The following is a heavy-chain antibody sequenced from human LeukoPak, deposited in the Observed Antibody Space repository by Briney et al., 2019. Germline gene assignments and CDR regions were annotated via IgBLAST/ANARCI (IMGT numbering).Heavy chain of an antibody. CDR2: ISGSGGST. CDR1: GFTFSSYA. V-gene: IGHV3-23*01. J-gene: IGHJ6*02. CDR3: AKVGRWDCSSTSCYLPFSYYYGMDV. D-gene: IGHD2-2*01. Sequence: GGSLRLSCAVSGFTFSSYAMSWVRQAPGKGLEWVSAISGSGGSTYYADSVKGRFTISRDNSKSTLDLQMNSLRAEDTAVYYCAKVGRWDCSSTSCYLPFSYYYGMDVWGQGTTVTVSS.